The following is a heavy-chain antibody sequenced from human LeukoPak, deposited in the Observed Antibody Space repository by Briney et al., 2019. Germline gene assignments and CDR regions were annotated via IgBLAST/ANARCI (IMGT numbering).Heavy chain of an antibody. D-gene: IGHD2-15*01. J-gene: IGHJ6*02. CDR3: ARDGVVVVAATSGGYYGMDV. CDR1: GFTFSSYS. CDR2: ISSSSSTI. Sequence: PGGSLRLSCAASGFTFSSYSMSWVRQAPGKGLEWVSYISSSSSTIYYADFVKGRFTISRDNAKNSLYLQMNSLRDEDTAVYYCARDGVVVVAATSGGYYGMDVWGQGTTVTVSS. V-gene: IGHV3-48*02.